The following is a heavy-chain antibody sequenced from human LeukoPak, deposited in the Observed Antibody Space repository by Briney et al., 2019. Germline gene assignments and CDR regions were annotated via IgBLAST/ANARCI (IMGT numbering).Heavy chain of an antibody. D-gene: IGHD3-10*01. Sequence: ASVKVSCTASGYTFTGYYMHWVRQAPGQGLEWMGWINPNSGGTNYAQKFQGRVTMTSDTSISTAYMELSRLRYDDTAVYYCARGKRSGGYFDYWGQGTLVTVSS. CDR2: INPNSGGT. V-gene: IGHV1-2*02. CDR1: GYTFTGYY. J-gene: IGHJ4*02. CDR3: ARGKRSGGYFDY.